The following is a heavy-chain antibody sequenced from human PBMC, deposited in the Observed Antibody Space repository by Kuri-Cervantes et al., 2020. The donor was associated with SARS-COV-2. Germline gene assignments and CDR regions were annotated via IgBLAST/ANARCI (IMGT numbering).Heavy chain of an antibody. J-gene: IGHJ4*02. CDR2: ISSSSTI. Sequence: GGSLRLSCAASGFTFSDYYMNWVRQAPGKGLEWVSSISSSSTIYYADSVKGRFTISRDNAKNSLYLQINSLRAEDTAVYYCARDFNPLDYWGQGTLVTVSS. CDR1: GFTFSDYY. V-gene: IGHV3-69-1*01. CDR3: ARDFNPLDY.